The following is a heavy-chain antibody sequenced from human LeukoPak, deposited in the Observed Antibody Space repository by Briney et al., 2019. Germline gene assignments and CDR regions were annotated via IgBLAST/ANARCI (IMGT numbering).Heavy chain of an antibody. D-gene: IGHD4-23*01. CDR2: INHRGST. V-gene: IGHV4-34*01. CDR3: ARRDGYTVVTFDY. Sequence: PSETLSLTCAVYGGSFSGYYWSWIRQPPGEGLEWIGEINHRGSTNYNPSLKSRVTISVDTSKNQFSLKLSSVTAADTAVYYCARRDGYTVVTFDYWGQGTLVTVSS. CDR1: GGSFSGYY. J-gene: IGHJ4*02.